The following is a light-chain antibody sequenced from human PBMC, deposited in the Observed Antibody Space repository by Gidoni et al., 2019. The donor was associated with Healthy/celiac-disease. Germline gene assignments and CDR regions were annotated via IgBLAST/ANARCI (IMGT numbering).Light chain of an antibody. CDR3: QQYNNWPRT. Sequence: EIVMTQSPATLSVSPGERATLSCRASQSVSSNLAWYQQKPGQATRLLIYGASTRATGIPARFSGSGSGTEFTLTISSLQSEDFAVDYCQQYNNWPRTFGQGTKVEIK. V-gene: IGKV3-15*01. J-gene: IGKJ1*01. CDR2: GAS. CDR1: QSVSSN.